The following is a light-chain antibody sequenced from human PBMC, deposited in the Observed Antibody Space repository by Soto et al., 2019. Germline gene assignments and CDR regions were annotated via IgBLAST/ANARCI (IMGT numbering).Light chain of an antibody. CDR1: QSVSSSY. J-gene: IGKJ2*01. CDR2: GAS. CDR3: QQYGSSPVT. Sequence: EIVLTQSPGTLSLSPGERATLSCRASQSVSSSYLAWYQQKPGQAPRLLIYGASSRATGIPDRFSGSGSGTDFTLTISRLEPEDFAVCYCQQYGSSPVTFGQGTKLEIK. V-gene: IGKV3-20*01.